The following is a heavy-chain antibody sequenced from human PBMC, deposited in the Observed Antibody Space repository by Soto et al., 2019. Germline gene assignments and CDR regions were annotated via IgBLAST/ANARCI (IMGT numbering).Heavy chain of an antibody. Sequence: QLQLQESGPGLVKPSETLSLTCAVSGGSISSSRYYWGWIRQPPGKGLEWIGRIYYSGSTYYNPSLKSRVTISVGTSKNQFSLKLSSETAADTAMYYCARQYYYDSSGQTPFDYWGPGTLVTVSS. J-gene: IGHJ4*02. V-gene: IGHV4-39*01. CDR3: ARQYYYDSSGQTPFDY. CDR1: GGSISSSRYY. D-gene: IGHD3-22*01. CDR2: IYYSGST.